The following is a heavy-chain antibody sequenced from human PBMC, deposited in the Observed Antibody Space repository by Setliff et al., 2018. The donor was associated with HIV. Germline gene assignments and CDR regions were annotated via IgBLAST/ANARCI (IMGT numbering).Heavy chain of an antibody. V-gene: IGHV1-46*02. D-gene: IGHD4-17*01. CDR2: FNPYGDST. CDR1: GYTFNNYY. J-gene: IGHJ1*01. Sequence: ASVKVSCKATGYTFNNYYLHWVRQAPGQGLEWMGIFNPYGDSTGYAEKFQGRVTMTRDTSTSTVYMELSSLRSEDTAVYYCTRGPEVTTVTNPLTAEYFQHWGQGTPVTVSS. CDR3: TRGPEVTTVTNPLTAEYFQH.